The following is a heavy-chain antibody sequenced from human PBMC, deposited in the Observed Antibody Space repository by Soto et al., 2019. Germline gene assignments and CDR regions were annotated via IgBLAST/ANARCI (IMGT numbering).Heavy chain of an antibody. V-gene: IGHV1-8*01. Sequence: YGFNWLRKDTRQGLEWMGWMNPNSGNTGYAQKFQGRVTMTRNTSISTAYMELSSLRSEDTAVYYCARMGYSSGWGYYYYGMDVWGQGTTVTVSS. CDR3: ARMGYSSGWGYYYYGMDV. J-gene: IGHJ6*02. D-gene: IGHD6-19*01. CDR2: MNPNSGNT. CDR1: YG.